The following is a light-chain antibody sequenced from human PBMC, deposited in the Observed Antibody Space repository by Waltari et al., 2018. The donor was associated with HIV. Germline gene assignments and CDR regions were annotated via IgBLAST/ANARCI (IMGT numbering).Light chain of an antibody. CDR1: QSVLYSSNNKNY. CDR3: QQYYSTLPYT. J-gene: IGKJ2*01. Sequence: DIVMTQSPDSLAVSLGERATINCKSSQSVLYSSNNKNYVAWYQQKPGQPPKLLIYGASTRESGVPDRFSGSGSGTDFTLTISSLQAEDVAVYYCQQYYSTLPYTFGQGTKLEIK. V-gene: IGKV4-1*01. CDR2: GAS.